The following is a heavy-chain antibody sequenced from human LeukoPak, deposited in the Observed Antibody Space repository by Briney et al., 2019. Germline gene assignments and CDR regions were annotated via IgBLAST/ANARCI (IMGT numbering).Heavy chain of an antibody. CDR2: ISGSASAT. D-gene: IGHD5-24*01. CDR3: AKDYVSGDGYWDFNY. J-gene: IGHJ4*02. V-gene: IGHV3-23*01. Sequence: GGSLRLSCGASGFTFSNYAMSWVRQAPGKGLEWVSVISGSASATSYADSVKGRFTISRDNSKNTLYLQLNSLRAEDTAVYYCAKDYVSGDGYWDFNYWGQGTLVTVSS. CDR1: GFTFSNYA.